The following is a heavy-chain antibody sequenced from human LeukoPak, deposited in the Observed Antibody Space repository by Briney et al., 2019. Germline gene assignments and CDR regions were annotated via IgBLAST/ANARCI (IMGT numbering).Heavy chain of an antibody. V-gene: IGHV1-69*01. D-gene: IGHD2-15*01. J-gene: IGHJ4*02. CDR1: GGTFSSYA. CDR2: IIPIFGTA. Sequence: GSSVKVSCKASGGTFSSYAISWVRQAPGQGLEWMGEIIPIFGTANYAQKFQGRVTITADESTSTAYMELSSLRSEDTAVYYCASLLSSRPDYWGQGTLVTVSS. CDR3: ASLLSSRPDY.